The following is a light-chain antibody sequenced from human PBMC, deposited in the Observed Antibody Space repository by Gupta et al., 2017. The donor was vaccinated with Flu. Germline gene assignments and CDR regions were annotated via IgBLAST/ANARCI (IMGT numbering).Light chain of an antibody. V-gene: IGKV3-11*01. CDR1: QGVYNY. CDR2: GAT. J-gene: IGKJ1*01. Sequence: EIVVTQSPVTLSLSPGERATLSCRASQGVYNYLAWYQQNAGQAPRLLIYGATNRATGIPGRFSGSGSGTDFTLTINSLAPEDSAVYYCQQRSSWPWTFGPGTRVEIK. CDR3: QQRSSWPWT.